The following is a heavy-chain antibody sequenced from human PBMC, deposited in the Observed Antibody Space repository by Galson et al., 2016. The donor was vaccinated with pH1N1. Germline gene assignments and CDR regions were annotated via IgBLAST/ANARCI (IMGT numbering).Heavy chain of an antibody. J-gene: IGHJ6*02. CDR1: GYIFTGNY. Sequence: SVKVSCKASGYIFTGNYMHWVRQAPGQGLEWIGWIKTSSGETHYAQKFQGRVTMIPDTSLSTAYMALSSLTSDDTSVYFCASVIFRPFGLDVWGQGTTVTVSS. D-gene: IGHD3-9*01. CDR2: IKTSSGET. CDR3: ASVIFRPFGLDV. V-gene: IGHV1-2*02.